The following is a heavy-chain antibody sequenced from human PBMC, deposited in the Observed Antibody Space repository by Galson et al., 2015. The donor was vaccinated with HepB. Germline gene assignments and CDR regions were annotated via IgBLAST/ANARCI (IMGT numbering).Heavy chain of an antibody. CDR1: GGTFSSYT. V-gene: IGHV1-69*02. CDR2: IIPILGIA. J-gene: IGHJ4*02. CDR3: ARSPSHYGSAYDY. D-gene: IGHD3-10*01. Sequence: SVKVSCKASGGTFSSYTISWVRQAPGQGLEWMGRIIPILGIANYAQKFQGRVTITADKSTSTAYMELSSLRSEDTAVYYCARSPSHYGSAYDYWGQGTLVTVSS.